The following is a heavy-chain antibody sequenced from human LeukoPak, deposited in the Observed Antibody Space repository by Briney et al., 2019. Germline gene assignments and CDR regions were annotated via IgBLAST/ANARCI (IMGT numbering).Heavy chain of an antibody. Sequence: GGSLRLTCTASGFTFGDYAMSWVRQAPGKGLEWVGFIRSKAYGGTTEYAASVKGRFTISRDDSKSIAYLQMNSLKTEDTAVYYCTTAGIMDVWGKGTTVTISS. V-gene: IGHV3-49*04. CDR3: TTAGIMDV. CDR2: IRSKAYGGTT. D-gene: IGHD6-13*01. CDR1: GFTFGDYA. J-gene: IGHJ6*04.